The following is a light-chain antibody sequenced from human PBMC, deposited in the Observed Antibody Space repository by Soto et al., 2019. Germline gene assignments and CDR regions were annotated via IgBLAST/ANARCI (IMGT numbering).Light chain of an antibody. CDR3: MQGSHWPPT. J-gene: IGKJ4*01. Sequence: EVVATHSPLSLAVTLGQPASISCRSTQSLVSPDENTYLNWFHQRPGQSPRRLIYKVSNRDSGVPDRFSGHGSGTDFTLKISRVEAEDVGVYYCMQGSHWPPTFGGGTKVEIK. CDR2: KVS. V-gene: IGKV2-30*01. CDR1: QSLVSPDENTY.